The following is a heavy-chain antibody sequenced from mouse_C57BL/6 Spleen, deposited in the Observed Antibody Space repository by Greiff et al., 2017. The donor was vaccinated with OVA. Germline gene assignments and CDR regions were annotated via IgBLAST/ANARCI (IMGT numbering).Heavy chain of an antibody. V-gene: IGHV5-4*01. D-gene: IGHD2-1*01. CDR1: GFTFSSYA. Sequence: EVKVVESGGGLVKPGGSLKLSCAASGFTFSSYAMSWVRQTPEKRLAWVATISDGGSYTYYPDNVKGRFTISRDNAKNNLYLQMSHLKSEDTAMYDCARDANYGNYVFAYWGQGTLVTVSA. CDR2: ISDGGSYT. CDR3: ARDANYGNYVFAY. J-gene: IGHJ3*01.